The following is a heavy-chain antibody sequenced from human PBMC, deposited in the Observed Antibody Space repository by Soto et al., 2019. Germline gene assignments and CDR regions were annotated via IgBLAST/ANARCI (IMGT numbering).Heavy chain of an antibody. D-gene: IGHD6-13*01. CDR1: GFTFSGSA. Sequence: GGSLRLSCAASGFTFSGSAMHWVRQASGKGLEWVGRIRSKANRYATAYAASVKGRFTISRDDSKNTAYLQMNSLKTEDTAVYYCTRRPAAAAVVPYGMDVWGQGTTVTVSS. CDR2: IRSKANRYAT. J-gene: IGHJ6*02. V-gene: IGHV3-73*01. CDR3: TRRPAAAAVVPYGMDV.